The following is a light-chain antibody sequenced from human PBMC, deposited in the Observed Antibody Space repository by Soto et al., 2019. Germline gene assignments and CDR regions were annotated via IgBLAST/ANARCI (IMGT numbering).Light chain of an antibody. J-gene: IGLJ1*01. Sequence: QSALTQPASVSGSPGQSVTISCTGTSSDVAAYKSVSWYQQHPGTAPKLMIYDVNNRPSGVSNRFSGSKSGNTASLTISGLQAEDEADYYCRSYTVSRTLDVFGSGTKLTVL. CDR3: RSYTVSRTLDV. CDR2: DVN. CDR1: SSDVAAYKS. V-gene: IGLV2-14*01.